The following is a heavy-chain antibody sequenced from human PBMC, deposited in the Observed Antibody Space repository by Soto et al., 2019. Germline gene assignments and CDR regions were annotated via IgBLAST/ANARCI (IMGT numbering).Heavy chain of an antibody. J-gene: IGHJ4*02. D-gene: IGHD3-10*01. CDR1: GFTVSTNY. V-gene: IGHV3-66*01. CDR2: LYSDGRT. Sequence: DVQLVESGGTLVRPGGSLRLSCAASGFTVSTNYMSWVRQAPGKGLEWVSVLYSDGRTYYADSVKGRFTISRDNSKNTLYLLMNGLRVEDTAVYYCARDRGDYFDSWGQGTLATVSS. CDR3: ARDRGDYFDS.